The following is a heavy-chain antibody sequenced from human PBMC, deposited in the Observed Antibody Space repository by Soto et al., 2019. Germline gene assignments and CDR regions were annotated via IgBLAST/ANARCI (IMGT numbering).Heavy chain of an antibody. CDR2: RKHNSGNT. CDR1: GYTFTSYD. J-gene: IGHJ5*02. Sequence: QVQLVQSGAEVKKPGASVKVSCKASGYTFTSYDITWGRQATGQGLAWMGWRKHNSGNTGYAQKFQGRVTITRNNSTSTAYMELSSLRSEDTAVYYCARGRVYYDMLTGYPWFDPWGQGTLVTVSS. D-gene: IGHD3-9*01. CDR3: ARGRVYYDMLTGYPWFDP. V-gene: IGHV1-8*01.